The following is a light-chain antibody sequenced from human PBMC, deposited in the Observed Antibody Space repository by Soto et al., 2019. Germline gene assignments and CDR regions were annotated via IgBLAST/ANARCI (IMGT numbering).Light chain of an antibody. V-gene: IGKV3-11*01. CDR3: QQHSNGLT. J-gene: IGKJ4*01. CDR2: DAL. CDR1: QSVDSY. Sequence: EIVLTQSPPTLSLSPGERATLSCRASQSVDSYLAWYQQKPGQAPRLLIFDALNRATGIPARFSGSGSGTDFTLTVSSLEPEDFAVYYCQQHSNGLTFGGGTKVEIK.